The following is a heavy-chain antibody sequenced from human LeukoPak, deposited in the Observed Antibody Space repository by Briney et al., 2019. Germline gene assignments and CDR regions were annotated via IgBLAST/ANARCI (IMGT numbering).Heavy chain of an antibody. Sequence: ASVNVSCKVSGYTLTELSMHWVRQAPGKGLEWMGGFDPKDGETIYAQKFQGRVTMTEDASTDTAYMELSSLRSEDTAVYYCATSGAIFGVVTIHNWFDPWGQGTLVTVSS. CDR2: FDPKDGET. J-gene: IGHJ5*02. D-gene: IGHD3-3*01. V-gene: IGHV1-24*01. CDR3: ATSGAIFGVVTIHNWFDP. CDR1: GYTLTELS.